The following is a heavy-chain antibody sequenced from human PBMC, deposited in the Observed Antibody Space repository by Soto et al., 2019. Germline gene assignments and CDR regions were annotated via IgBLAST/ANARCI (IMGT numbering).Heavy chain of an antibody. V-gene: IGHV3-30*18. CDR1: GFTFSSYG. J-gene: IGHJ6*02. CDR3: AKRQQLAYYGMDV. D-gene: IGHD6-13*01. CDR2: ISYDGSNK. Sequence: GGSLRLSCAASGFTFSSYGMHWVRQAPGKGLGWVAVISYDGSNKYYADSVKGRFTISRDNSKNTLYLQMNSLRAEDTAVYYCAKRQQLAYYGMDVWGQGTTVTVSS.